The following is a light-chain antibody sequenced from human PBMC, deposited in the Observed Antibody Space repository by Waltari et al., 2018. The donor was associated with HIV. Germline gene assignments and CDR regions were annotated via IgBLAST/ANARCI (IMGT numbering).Light chain of an antibody. CDR2: YNN. V-gene: IGLV1-51*01. CDR3: GTWDSSLSAEV. Sequence: QSVLTQPPSVSAAPGQKVTIPCPVSSSNLSNNYVSWYQQLPGTAPKLLIYYNNKRPSGIPDRFSGSKSGTSATLGITGLQTGDEADYYCGTWDSSLSAEVFGTGTKVTVL. J-gene: IGLJ1*01. CDR1: SSNLSNNY.